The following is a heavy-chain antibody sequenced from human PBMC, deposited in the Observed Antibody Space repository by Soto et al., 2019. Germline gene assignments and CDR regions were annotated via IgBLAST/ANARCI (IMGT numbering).Heavy chain of an antibody. CDR3: ARDKGAVAGPYYYYGMDV. CDR2: IIPIFGTA. J-gene: IGHJ6*02. Sequence: EASEQVTCKDSGGTLSSYAISWVRQAHGQGLEWMGGIIPIFGTANYAQKFQGRVTITADKSTSTAYMELSSLRSEDTAVYYCARDKGAVAGPYYYYGMDVWGQGTTVTVSS. V-gene: IGHV1-69*06. D-gene: IGHD6-19*01. CDR1: GGTLSSYA.